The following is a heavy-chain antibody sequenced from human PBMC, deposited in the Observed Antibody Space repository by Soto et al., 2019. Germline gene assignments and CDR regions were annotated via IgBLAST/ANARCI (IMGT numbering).Heavy chain of an antibody. CDR3: ARGSTEQLAPKDYYYYGMDV. D-gene: IGHD6-13*01. CDR2: IWYDGSNK. V-gene: IGHV3-33*01. Sequence: HPGGSLRLSCAASGFTFSSYGMHWVRQAPGKGLEWVAVIWYDGSNKYYADSVKGRFTISRDNSKNTLYLQMNSLRAEDTAVYYCARGSTEQLAPKDYYYYGMDVWGQGTTVTVSS. J-gene: IGHJ6*02. CDR1: GFTFSSYG.